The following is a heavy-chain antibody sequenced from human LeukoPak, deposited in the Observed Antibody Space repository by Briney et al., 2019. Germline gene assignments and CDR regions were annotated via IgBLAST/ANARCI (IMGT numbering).Heavy chain of an antibody. CDR1: GFTFSSYA. CDR3: AKVIGYAESGYLTSAVDY. J-gene: IGHJ4*02. D-gene: IGHD3-22*01. Sequence: PGGSLRLSCAASGFTFSSYAMSWVRQAPGKGLEWASAISGSGGSTYYADSVKGRFTTSRDNAKNSLYLQMNSLRAEDTALYYCAKVIGYAESGYLTSAVDYWGQGTLVTVSS. V-gene: IGHV3-23*01. CDR2: ISGSGGST.